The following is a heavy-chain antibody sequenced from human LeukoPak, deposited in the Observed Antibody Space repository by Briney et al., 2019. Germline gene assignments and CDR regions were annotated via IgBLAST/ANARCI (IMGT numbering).Heavy chain of an antibody. CDR1: GGSNNSGSYY. D-gene: IGHD3-3*01. J-gene: IGHJ6*03. CDR2: VYTSGIT. V-gene: IGHV4-61*02. CDR3: ARDSISGVVIVGYYMDV. Sequence: SQTLSLTCPVSGGSNNSGSYYWSWIRQPAGKGLEWIRRVYTSGITNYNPSLKSRVTISVDTSKNQFALKLSSVTAADTAVYYCARDSISGVVIVGYYMDVWGKGTTVTVSS.